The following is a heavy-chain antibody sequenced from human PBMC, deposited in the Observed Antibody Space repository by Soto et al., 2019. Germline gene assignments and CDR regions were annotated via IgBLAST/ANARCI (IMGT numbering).Heavy chain of an antibody. J-gene: IGHJ6*02. CDR2: IWYDGSNK. D-gene: IGHD1-26*01. CDR1: GFTFSSYG. CDR3: ARDIGMDGIDV. V-gene: IGHV3-33*01. Sequence: QVQLVESGGGVVQPGRSLRLSCAASGFTFSSYGMHWVRQAPGKGLEWVAVIWYDGSNKYYADSVKGRFTISRDNYKNTLYLQMNSLRAEDTDVYYCARDIGMDGIDVWGQGTTVTVSS.